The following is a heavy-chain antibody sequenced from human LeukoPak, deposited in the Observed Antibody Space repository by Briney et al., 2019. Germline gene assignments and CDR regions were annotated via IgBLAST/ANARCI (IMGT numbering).Heavy chain of an antibody. CDR3: ASRYYYGSGSYYGTLDY. V-gene: IGHV1-69*06. D-gene: IGHD3-10*01. J-gene: IGHJ4*02. CDR2: IIPIFGTA. Sequence: SVKVSCKASGGTFSSYAISWVRQAPGQGLEWMGGIIPIFGTANYAQKFQGRVTITADKSTSTAYMELSSLRSEDTAVYYCASRYYYGSGSYYGTLDYWGQGTLVTVSS. CDR1: GGTFSSYA.